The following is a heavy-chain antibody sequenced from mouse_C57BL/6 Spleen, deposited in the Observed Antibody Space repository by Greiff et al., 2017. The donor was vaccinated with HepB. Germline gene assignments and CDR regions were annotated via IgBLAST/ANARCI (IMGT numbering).Heavy chain of an antibody. CDR3: ARGGDYPPSFDV. J-gene: IGHJ1*03. CDR1: GYAFSSSW. D-gene: IGHD2-4*01. CDR2: IYPGDGDT. Sequence: VQLQQSGPELVKPGASVKISCKASGYAFSSSWMNWVKQRPGKGLEWIGRIYPGDGDTNYNGKFKGKATLTADKSSSTAYMQLSSLTSEDSAVYFCARGGDYPPSFDVWGTGTTVTVSS. V-gene: IGHV1-82*01.